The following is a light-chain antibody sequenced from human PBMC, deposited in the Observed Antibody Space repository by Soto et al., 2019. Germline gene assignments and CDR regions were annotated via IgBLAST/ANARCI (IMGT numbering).Light chain of an antibody. V-gene: IGKV3-20*01. CDR3: QQYGRSPYT. J-gene: IGKJ2*01. Sequence: EIVLTQSPGTLSLSPGERATLSCRASQSLSSSHLAWYQQKPGQAPRLLVYATSSRATGIPDRFSGRGSGTDFTLTISSLEPEDFAVYYCQQYGRSPYTFGQGTKLEIK. CDR2: ATS. CDR1: QSLSSSH.